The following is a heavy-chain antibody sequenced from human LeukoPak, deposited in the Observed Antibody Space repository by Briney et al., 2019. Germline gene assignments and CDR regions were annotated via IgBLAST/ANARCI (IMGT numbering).Heavy chain of an antibody. CDR3: ARAQSSSWYYAFDI. Sequence: GGSLRLSCAASGFTFSSYAMSWVRQAPGKGLEWVSVISGSGGRTSYADSVKGRFTVSRDNSKNTLYLQMNSLRAEDTAVYYCARAQSSSWYYAFDIWGQGTMVTVSS. CDR1: GFTFSSYA. J-gene: IGHJ3*02. CDR2: ISGSGGRT. D-gene: IGHD6-13*01. V-gene: IGHV3-23*01.